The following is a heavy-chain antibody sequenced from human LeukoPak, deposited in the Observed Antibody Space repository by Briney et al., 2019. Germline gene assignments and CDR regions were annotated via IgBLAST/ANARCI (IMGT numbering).Heavy chain of an antibody. V-gene: IGHV3-74*01. CDR2: ITHDGSAT. CDR3: VRVHPEGRGHDYPPGLFEC. CDR1: GFTFSDYW. J-gene: IGHJ4*02. D-gene: IGHD4-11*01. Sequence: GGSLRLSCAASGFTFSDYWMHWVRQPPGKGPVWVSRITHDGSATNYADSVKGRFTISRDNAKNTLYLQMNSLRAEDTAVYYCVRVHPEGRGHDYPPGLFECWGQGTLVTVSS.